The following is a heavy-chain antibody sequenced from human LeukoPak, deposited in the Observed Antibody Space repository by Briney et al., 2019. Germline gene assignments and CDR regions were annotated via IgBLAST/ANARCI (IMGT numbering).Heavy chain of an antibody. Sequence: PGGSLSLSCAASGFTFSSYSMSWVRQAPGKGLEWVSAISGSGGSTYYADSVKGRFTISRDNSKNTLYLQMKSLRAEDTAVYYCAKGRYYYDSSDAFDIWGQGTMVTVSS. CDR1: GFTFSSYS. CDR2: ISGSGGST. V-gene: IGHV3-23*01. CDR3: AKGRYYYDSSDAFDI. D-gene: IGHD3-22*01. J-gene: IGHJ3*02.